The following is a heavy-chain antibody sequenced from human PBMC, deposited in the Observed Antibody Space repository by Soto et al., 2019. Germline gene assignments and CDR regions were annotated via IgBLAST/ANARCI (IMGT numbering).Heavy chain of an antibody. V-gene: IGHV3-49*04. CDR1: GFTFGDYA. CDR2: IRSKAYGGTT. CDR3: TSVTYYYDSSGYPYYFDY. Sequence: GGSLRLSCTASGFTFGDYAMSWVRQAPGKGLEWVGFIRSKAYGGTTEYAASVKGRFTISRDDSKSIAYLQMNSLKTEDTAVYYCTSVTYYYDSSGYPYYFDYWGQGTLVTVSS. J-gene: IGHJ4*02. D-gene: IGHD3-22*01.